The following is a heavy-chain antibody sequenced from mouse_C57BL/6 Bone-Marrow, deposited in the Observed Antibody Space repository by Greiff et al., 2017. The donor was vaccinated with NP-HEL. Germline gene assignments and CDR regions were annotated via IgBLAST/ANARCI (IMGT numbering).Heavy chain of an antibody. D-gene: IGHD2-3*01. J-gene: IGHJ1*03. CDR1: SYTFTSYW. Sequence: QVQLQQPGAELVKPGASVKLSCKASSYTFTSYWMHWVKQRPGQGLEWIGMIHPNSGSTNYNEKFKSKATLTVDKSSSTAYMQLSSLTSEDSAVYYCADGYPYWYFDVWGTGTTVTVSS. CDR2: IHPNSGST. V-gene: IGHV1-64*01. CDR3: ADGYPYWYFDV.